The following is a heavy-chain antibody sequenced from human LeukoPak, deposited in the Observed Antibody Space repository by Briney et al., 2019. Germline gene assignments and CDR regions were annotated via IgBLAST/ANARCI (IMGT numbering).Heavy chain of an antibody. J-gene: IGHJ4*02. CDR1: GFTFIYYT. CDR3: VKDRGQSIETAGHFGS. CDR2: ISSNGGNT. Sequence: GGSLRLSCSASGFTFIYYTMHWVRQAPGKGLEYVSGISSNGGNTYYADSVKGRFTMSRANTNNTLYLQMSSLRAEDTALYYCVKDRGQSIETAGHFGSWGQGTLVTVSS. V-gene: IGHV3-64D*06. D-gene: IGHD5-24*01.